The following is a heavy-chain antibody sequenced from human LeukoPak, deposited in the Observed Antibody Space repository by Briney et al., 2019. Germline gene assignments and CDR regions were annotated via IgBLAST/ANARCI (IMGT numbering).Heavy chain of an antibody. CDR1: GGTFSSYA. CDR3: ARIYQGYSSGWRNFDY. J-gene: IGHJ4*02. V-gene: IGHV1-69*13. D-gene: IGHD6-19*01. CDR2: IIPIFGTA. Sequence: ASVKVSCKASGGTFSSYAISWVRQAPGQGLEWMGGIIPIFGTANYAQKFQGRVTITADESTSTAYMELSSLKASDTAMYYCARIYQGYSSGWRNFDYWGQGTLVTVSS.